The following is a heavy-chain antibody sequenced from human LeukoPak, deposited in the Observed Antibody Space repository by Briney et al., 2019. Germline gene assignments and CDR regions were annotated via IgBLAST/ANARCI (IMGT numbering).Heavy chain of an antibody. CDR2: MNPNSGNT. CDR3: ARAGMYYDFWSGYRQSSFDY. J-gene: IGHJ4*02. CDR1: GYTFTSYD. D-gene: IGHD3-3*01. Sequence: ASVKVSCKASGYTFTSYDINWVRQATGQGLEWMGWMNPNSGNTGCAQKFQGRVTMTRNTSISTAYMELSSLRSEDTAVYYCARAGMYYDFWSGYRQSSFDYWGQGTLVTVSS. V-gene: IGHV1-8*01.